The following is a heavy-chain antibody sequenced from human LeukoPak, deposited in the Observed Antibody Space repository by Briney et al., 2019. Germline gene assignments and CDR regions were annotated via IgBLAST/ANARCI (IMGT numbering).Heavy chain of an antibody. J-gene: IGHJ5*02. V-gene: IGHV3-11*06. CDR3: ARYGFSGSYVGSEWFDP. CDR2: ISSSSSYT. D-gene: IGHD1-26*01. CDR1: GFTFSDYY. Sequence: GGSLRLSCAASGFTFSDYYMSWIRQAPGKGLEWVSYISSSSSYTNYADSVKGRFTISRDNAKNSLYLQMNRLRAEDTAVYYCARYGFSGSYVGSEWFDPWGQGTLVTVSS.